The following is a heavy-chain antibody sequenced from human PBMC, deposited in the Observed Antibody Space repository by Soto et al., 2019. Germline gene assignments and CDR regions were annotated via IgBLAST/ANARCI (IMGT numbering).Heavy chain of an antibody. Sequence: QVQLVQSGAEVKKPGSSVKVSCKASGGTFSSYAISWVRQAPGQGLEWMGGIIPIFGTANYAQKFQGRVTITANESTSTAYMELSSLSSEDKAVYYCARSMEQLVRLGHYDYCMDVCGQGTTVTVSS. V-gene: IGHV1-69*01. CDR2: IIPIFGTA. D-gene: IGHD6-6*01. J-gene: IGHJ6*02. CDR3: ARSMEQLVRLGHYDYCMDV. CDR1: GGTFSSYA.